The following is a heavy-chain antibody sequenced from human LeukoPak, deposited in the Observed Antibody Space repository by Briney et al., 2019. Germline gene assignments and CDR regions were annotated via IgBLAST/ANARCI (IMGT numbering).Heavy chain of an antibody. CDR3: ARDRDYGDYGDYFDY. V-gene: IGHV4-4*07. D-gene: IGHD4-17*01. J-gene: IGHJ4*02. CDR1: GGSISSYY. CDR2: IYTSGST. Sequence: PSETLSLACTVSGGSISSYYWSWIRQPAGKGLEWIGRIYTSGSTNYNPSLKSRVPMSVDTSKNQFSLKLSSVTAADTAVYYCARDRDYGDYGDYFDYWGQGTLVTVSS.